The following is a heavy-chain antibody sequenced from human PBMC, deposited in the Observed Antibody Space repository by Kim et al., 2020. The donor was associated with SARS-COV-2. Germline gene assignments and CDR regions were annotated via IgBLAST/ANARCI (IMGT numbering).Heavy chain of an antibody. V-gene: IGHV1-69*01. CDR3: AKSYYYGSGSSPGDY. D-gene: IGHD3-10*01. Sequence: QKFQGRVTITADESTSTAYMELSSLRSEDTAVYYCAKSYYYGSGSSPGDYWGQGTLVTVSS. J-gene: IGHJ4*02.